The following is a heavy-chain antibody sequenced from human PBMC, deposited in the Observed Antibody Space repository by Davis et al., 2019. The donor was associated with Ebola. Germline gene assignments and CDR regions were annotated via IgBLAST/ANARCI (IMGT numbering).Heavy chain of an antibody. D-gene: IGHD3-3*01. J-gene: IGHJ3*02. CDR3: ARGFLRDGFDI. Sequence: HSQTLSLTCAISGDSVSGGSGAWNWIRQSPSRGLEWLGRTYYNSKWYNDYAASVRGRIAVNPDTSKNQFSLQLNSVTPEDTAVYYCARGFLRDGFDIWGQGTMITVSS. CDR1: GDSVSGGSGA. V-gene: IGHV6-1*01. CDR2: TYYNSKWYN.